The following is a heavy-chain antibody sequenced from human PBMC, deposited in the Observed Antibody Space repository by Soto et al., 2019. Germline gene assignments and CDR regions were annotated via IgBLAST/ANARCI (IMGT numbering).Heavy chain of an antibody. Sequence: PSETLSLTCAVSGGPISSYYWSWIRQPPGKGLEWIGYIYYSGSTTYNPSLKSRVTMSVDTSKNQVSLNLTSVTAADTAVYYCAGGLWAAAVASWGQGTLVTVSS. CDR3: AGGLWAAAVAS. J-gene: IGHJ4*02. D-gene: IGHD6-13*01. CDR1: GGPISSYY. CDR2: IYYSGST. V-gene: IGHV4-59*01.